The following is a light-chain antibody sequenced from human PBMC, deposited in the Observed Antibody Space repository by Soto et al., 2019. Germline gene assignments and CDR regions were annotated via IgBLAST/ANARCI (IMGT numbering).Light chain of an antibody. J-gene: IGKJ5*01. CDR2: TAS. V-gene: IGKV1-39*01. Sequence: DIGMTQAPCSLCASVGDTFTITCRASQSISSHLNWYQQKPGKAPNLLMYTASNLQSGVPSRFSGSGSGTDFTLTISSLQPEDFATYYCQQRYSTPISFGQGTRLEIK. CDR3: QQRYSTPIS. CDR1: QSISSH.